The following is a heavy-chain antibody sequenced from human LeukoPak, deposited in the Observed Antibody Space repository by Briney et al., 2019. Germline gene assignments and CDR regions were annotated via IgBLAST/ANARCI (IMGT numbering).Heavy chain of an antibody. CDR3: ARSLTYFGSYEGNDAFDI. V-gene: IGHV4-59*02. Sequence: SETLSLTCTVSGGSVSSYYLTWIRQPPGKGLEGIGYINYSESTNYNPSLKNRVTISVDTYNNHFSLKLASVTAADKAVYYCARSLTYFGSYEGNDAFDICGQGTMFTVSS. CDR1: GGSVSSYY. CDR2: INYSEST. D-gene: IGHD1-26*01. J-gene: IGHJ3*02.